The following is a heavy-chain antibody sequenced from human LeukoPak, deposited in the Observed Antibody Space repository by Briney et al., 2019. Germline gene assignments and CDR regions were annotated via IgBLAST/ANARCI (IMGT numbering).Heavy chain of an antibody. CDR3: ARSPINKYSGSYLYYFDY. Sequence: SETLSLTCTVSGGSISSYYWSWIRQPPGKGLEWIGYIYYSGSTNYNPSLKGRVTISVDTSKNQFSLKLSSVTAADTAVYYCARSPINKYSGSYLYYFDYWGQGTLVTVSS. CDR2: IYYSGST. CDR1: GGSISSYY. J-gene: IGHJ4*02. V-gene: IGHV4-59*01. D-gene: IGHD3-10*01.